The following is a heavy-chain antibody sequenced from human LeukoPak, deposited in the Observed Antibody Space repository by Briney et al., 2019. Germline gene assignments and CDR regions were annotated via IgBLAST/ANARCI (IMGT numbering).Heavy chain of an antibody. CDR3: AITNYDFWSAYHEY. D-gene: IGHD3-3*01. CDR1: GGSISSYY. V-gene: IGHV4-59*01. Sequence: SETLSLTCTVSGGSISSYYWSWIRQPPGKGLEWIGYIYYSGSTNYNPSLKSRVTISVDTSKNQFSLKLTSVTAADTAVYYCAITNYDFWSAYHEYWGQGSLVTVSS. J-gene: IGHJ4*02. CDR2: IYYSGST.